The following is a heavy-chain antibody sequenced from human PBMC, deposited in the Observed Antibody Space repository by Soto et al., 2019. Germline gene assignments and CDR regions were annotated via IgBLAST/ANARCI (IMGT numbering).Heavy chain of an antibody. CDR1: GGTFSSYA. J-gene: IGHJ6*02. CDR2: IIPIFGTA. Sequence: QVQLVQSGAEVKKPGSSVKVSCKASGGTFSSYAISWVRQAPGQGLEWMGGIIPIFGTANYAQKFQGRVTITADESTSTAYMELSSLRSDDTAVYYCAREEGYYDFWSGYSGRYYYYYGMDVWGQGTTVTVSS. V-gene: IGHV1-69*01. CDR3: AREEGYYDFWSGYSGRYYYYYGMDV. D-gene: IGHD3-3*01.